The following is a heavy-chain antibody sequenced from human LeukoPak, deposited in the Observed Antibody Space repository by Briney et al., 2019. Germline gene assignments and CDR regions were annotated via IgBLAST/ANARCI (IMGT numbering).Heavy chain of an antibody. Sequence: GGSLRLSCAASGFTFDDYAMHWVRQAPGKGLEWVSGIGWNSGSIGYADSVKGRFTISRDNAKNSLYLQMNSLRAEDTALYYCAKERGYSYGYGGYYYYGMDVWGQGTTVTVSS. CDR3: AKERGYSYGYGGYYYYGMDV. D-gene: IGHD5-18*01. V-gene: IGHV3-9*01. J-gene: IGHJ6*02. CDR2: IGWNSGSI. CDR1: GFTFDDYA.